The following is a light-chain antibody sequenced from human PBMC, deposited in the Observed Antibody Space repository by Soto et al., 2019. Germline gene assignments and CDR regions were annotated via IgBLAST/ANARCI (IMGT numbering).Light chain of an antibody. CDR1: QSAGNF. CDR3: QQHNQWHIT. J-gene: IGKJ5*01. V-gene: IGKV3D-15*01. CDR2: YIS. Sequence: EIVMTQYPATLSVSPGETASLSCRASQSAGNFLAWYQQKPGQAPRLLIYYISTRATGIPARFSGSGSGTEFTLTINSLQSEDSAVYYCQQHNQWHITFGQGTRLEIK.